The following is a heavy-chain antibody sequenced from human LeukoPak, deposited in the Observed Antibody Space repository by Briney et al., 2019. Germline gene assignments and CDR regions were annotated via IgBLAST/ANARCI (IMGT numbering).Heavy chain of an antibody. Sequence: ASVKVSCKGSGYTFTSHGITWVRQAPGQGLEWMGWITVINGNTNYAPKFKGRVSMTTDTSTSTAYMELRSLTSDDTAVYCCARSVGRYCSGDGCSYFDFWGQGTMVTVSS. CDR1: GYTFTSHG. J-gene: IGHJ4*02. D-gene: IGHD2-8*02. CDR3: ARSVGRYCSGDGCSYFDF. CDR2: ITVINGNT. V-gene: IGHV1-18*01.